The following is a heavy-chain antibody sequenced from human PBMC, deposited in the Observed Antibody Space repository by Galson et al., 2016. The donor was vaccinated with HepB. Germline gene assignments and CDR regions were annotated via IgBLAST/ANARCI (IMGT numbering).Heavy chain of an antibody. CDR3: ARDKERWVQYNYYFGMDV. V-gene: IGHV1-46*01. J-gene: IGHJ6*02. CDR2: ITPDNGNT. D-gene: IGHD5-24*01. CDR1: GYTFSSYP. Sequence: SVTVSCKASGYTFSSYPIHWVRQAPGQGLEWMGIITPDNGNTVYAQKFQGSVTMTSDTSTSTVYMVVSSLRSEHTAVYYCARDKERWVQYNYYFGMDVWGQGTTVTASS.